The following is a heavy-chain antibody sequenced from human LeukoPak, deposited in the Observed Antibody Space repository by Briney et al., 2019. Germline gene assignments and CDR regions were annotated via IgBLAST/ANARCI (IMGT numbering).Heavy chain of an antibody. Sequence: GASVKVSCKASGYTFTGYYMHWVRQAPGQGLEWMGWINPNSGGTNYAQKFQGRVTMTRDTSISTAYMELSRPRSDDTAVYYCARGDADTAMVRDRNAFDIWGQGTMVTVSS. V-gene: IGHV1-2*02. CDR2: INPNSGGT. CDR3: ARGDADTAMVRDRNAFDI. J-gene: IGHJ3*02. CDR1: GYTFTGYY. D-gene: IGHD5-18*01.